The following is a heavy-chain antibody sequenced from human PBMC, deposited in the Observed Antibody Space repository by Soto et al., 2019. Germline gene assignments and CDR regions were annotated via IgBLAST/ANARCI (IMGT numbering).Heavy chain of an antibody. V-gene: IGHV3-30-3*01. D-gene: IGHD3-3*01. Sequence: GGSLRLSCAASGFTFSSYAMHWVRQAPGKGLEWVAVISYEGNNKYYADTVKGRFTISRDNSKNTLYLQMNSLKAEDTAVYYCARDKRDLRFLEWSYYYDYWGQGSLVTVSS. CDR2: ISYEGNNK. CDR3: ARDKRDLRFLEWSYYYDY. CDR1: GFTFSSYA. J-gene: IGHJ4*02.